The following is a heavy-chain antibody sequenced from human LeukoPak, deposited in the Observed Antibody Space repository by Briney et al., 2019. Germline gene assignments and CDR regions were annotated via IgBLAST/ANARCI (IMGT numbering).Heavy chain of an antibody. CDR1: GGSISSSSYY. Sequence: SETLSLTCTVSGGSISSSSYYWGWIRQPPGKGLEWIGSIYYSGSTYYNPSLKSRVTISVDTSKNQFSLKLSSVTAADTAVYYCARCPGKGSYYYYYYMDVWGKGTTVTVSS. V-gene: IGHV4-39*07. J-gene: IGHJ6*03. D-gene: IGHD3-10*01. CDR2: IYYSGST. CDR3: ARCPGKGSYYYYYYMDV.